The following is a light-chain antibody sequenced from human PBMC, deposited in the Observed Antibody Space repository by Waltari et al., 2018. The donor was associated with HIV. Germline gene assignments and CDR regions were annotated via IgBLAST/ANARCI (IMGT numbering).Light chain of an antibody. Sequence: QPVLTQLPSMSGTPGQTVTISCSGSNSNIGSSSMYWYQHLPGTTPRLLIYSNTERPSGVPDRFSGSKSGTSASLTISGRRSEDEADYYCSTWDESQSFQVFGGGTKVTVL. CDR1: NSNIGSSS. J-gene: IGLJ3*02. V-gene: IGLV1-47*01. CDR2: SNT. CDR3: STWDESQSFQV.